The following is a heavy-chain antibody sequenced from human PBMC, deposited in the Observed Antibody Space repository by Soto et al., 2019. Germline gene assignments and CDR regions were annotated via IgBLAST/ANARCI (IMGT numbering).Heavy chain of an antibody. D-gene: IGHD6-19*01. J-gene: IGHJ4*02. CDR2: INPNSGGT. Sequence: ASVKVSGKASGYTFTGYYMHWVRQAPGQGLEWMGWINPNSGGTNYAQKFQGRVTMTRDTSISTAYMELSRLRSDDTAVYYCARVPLSGYSSGWYLDWGQGTLVTVSS. CDR1: GYTFTGYY. V-gene: IGHV1-2*02. CDR3: ARVPLSGYSSGWYLD.